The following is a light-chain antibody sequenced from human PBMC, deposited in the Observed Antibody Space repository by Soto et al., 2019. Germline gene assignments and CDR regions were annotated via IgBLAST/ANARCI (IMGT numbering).Light chain of an antibody. CDR1: SSDVGAYNY. Sequence: QSALTQPPSASGSPGQSVTISCTGTSSDVGAYNYVSWYQQHPGKAPKLMIHEVSKRPSGVPDRFSGSKSGNTASLTVSGLQAEDEADYSCSSYAGSNNLGVFGGGPQLTVL. V-gene: IGLV2-8*01. CDR2: EVS. CDR3: SSYAGSNNLGV. J-gene: IGLJ2*01.